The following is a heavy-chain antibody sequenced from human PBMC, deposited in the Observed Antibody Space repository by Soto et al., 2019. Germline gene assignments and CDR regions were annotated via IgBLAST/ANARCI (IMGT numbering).Heavy chain of an antibody. V-gene: IGHV4-34*01. CDR1: GGSFSSYY. J-gene: IGHJ5*02. D-gene: IGHD6-13*01. CDR2: ITHSGST. Sequence: SETLSLTCAVYGGSFSSYYWSWIGQAPGKGLEWIGEITHSGSTNYNPSLKSRVTISVDTSKNQFSLKLSSVTAADTAVYYCARLGRQQLVRRNWFDLWGQGTLVTVSS. CDR3: ARLGRQQLVRRNWFDL.